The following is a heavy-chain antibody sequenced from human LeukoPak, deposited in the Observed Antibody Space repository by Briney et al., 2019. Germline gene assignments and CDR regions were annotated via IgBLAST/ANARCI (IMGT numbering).Heavy chain of an antibody. Sequence: SETLSLTCTVSGGSISSYYWSWLRQPPGKGLEWIGYIYTSGSTNYNPSLKSRVTISVDTSKNQFSLKLSSVTAADTAVYYCARHVYSTYSDAFDIWGQGTMVTVSS. D-gene: IGHD6-13*01. V-gene: IGHV4-4*09. J-gene: IGHJ3*02. CDR1: GGSISSYY. CDR2: IYTSGST. CDR3: ARHVYSTYSDAFDI.